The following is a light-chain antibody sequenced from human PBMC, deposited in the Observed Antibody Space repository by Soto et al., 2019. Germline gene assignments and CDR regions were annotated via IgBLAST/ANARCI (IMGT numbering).Light chain of an antibody. CDR2: SNN. CDR3: AAWDDGLNAVV. CDR1: SSNIGRNT. Sequence: QSVLTQPPSASGTPGQRVTISCSGSSSNIGRNTVNWYQQLPGTAPKVLIYSNNQRPSGVPDRLSGSKSGTSASLAISGLQSEDEADYYCAAWDDGLNAVVFGGGTQLTVL. J-gene: IGLJ2*01. V-gene: IGLV1-44*01.